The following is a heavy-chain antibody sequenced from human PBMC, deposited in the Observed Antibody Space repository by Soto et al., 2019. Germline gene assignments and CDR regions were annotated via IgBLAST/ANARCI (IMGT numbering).Heavy chain of an antibody. V-gene: IGHV5-51*01. Sequence: PGESLNSSCKGCGFTFTSYCIAWVRQMHGKGLEWMGIIYPGDSDTSYSPSFQGQVTISAAKSINTAYLHWSSLKASDTAIYYCAKHEGYCSTTTCSNFDYWGQGTLVTVSS. CDR1: GFTFTSYC. CDR2: IYPGDSDT. D-gene: IGHD2-2*01. CDR3: AKHEGYCSTTTCSNFDY. J-gene: IGHJ4*02.